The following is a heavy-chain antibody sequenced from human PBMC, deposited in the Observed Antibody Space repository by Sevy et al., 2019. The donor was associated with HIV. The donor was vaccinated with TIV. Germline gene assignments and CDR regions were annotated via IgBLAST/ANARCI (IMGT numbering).Heavy chain of an antibody. CDR3: ARDVGYCSGGNCYERGWFDP. CDR1: GFTFSSHW. Sequence: GGSLRLSCTASGFTFSSHWMHWVRQAPGKGLVWVSRINNEGSSTEYADSVKARFTISRDNAKNTLYLQMNSLTVEDTALYYCARDVGYCSGGNCYERGWFDPWGPGTLVTVSS. D-gene: IGHD2-15*01. V-gene: IGHV3-74*03. CDR2: INNEGSST. J-gene: IGHJ5*02.